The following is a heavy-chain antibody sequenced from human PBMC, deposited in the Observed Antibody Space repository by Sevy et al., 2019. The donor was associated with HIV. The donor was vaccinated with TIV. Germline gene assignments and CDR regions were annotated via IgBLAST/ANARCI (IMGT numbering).Heavy chain of an antibody. J-gene: IGHJ4*02. Sequence: GGSLRLSCAASGFTFSSYSMNWVRQAPGKGLEWVSSISSSGSYIYYADSVKGRFTISRDNAKNSLYLQMNSLRAEDTAVDDGAREYSILGVPPFRYYYYGMDYWGQGTLVTVSS. V-gene: IGHV3-21*01. CDR3: AREYSILGVPPFRYYYYGMDY. CDR1: GFTFSSYS. D-gene: IGHD3-3*01. CDR2: ISSSGSYI.